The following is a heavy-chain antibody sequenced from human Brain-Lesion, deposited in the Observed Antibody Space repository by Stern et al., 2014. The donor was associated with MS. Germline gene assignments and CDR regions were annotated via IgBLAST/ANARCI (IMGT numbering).Heavy chain of an antibody. D-gene: IGHD1-26*01. CDR1: GGSISSSTYY. CDR2: IYYSGFT. CDR3: ARHDSVPRPSQLYSARDRGPGYFDY. J-gene: IGHJ4*02. V-gene: IGHV4-39*01. Sequence: QVQLVESGPGLVKPSETLSLTCTVSGGSISSSTYYWAWIRQPPGKGLEGIGNIYYSGFTFYNPSLKSRVTISVDRSKNQFSLKLSAVTAADTAIYYCARHDSVPRPSQLYSARDRGPGYFDYWGQGTLVTVSS.